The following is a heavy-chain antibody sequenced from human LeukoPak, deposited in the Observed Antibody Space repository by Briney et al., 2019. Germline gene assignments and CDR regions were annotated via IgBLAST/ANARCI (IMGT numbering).Heavy chain of an antibody. J-gene: IGHJ4*02. CDR2: IYPGYSDT. CDR1: GYSFTSYW. V-gene: IGHV5-51*01. CDR3: ARLGGGYYYDSSGCYWDY. Sequence: GESLKISCKGSGYSFTSYWIGRVRQMPGKGLEWMGSIYPGYSDTRYSPSFQGQVTISADKSITTAYLQWSSLKGSDTAMYFCARLGGGYYYDSSGCYWDYWGQGALVTVSS. D-gene: IGHD3-22*01.